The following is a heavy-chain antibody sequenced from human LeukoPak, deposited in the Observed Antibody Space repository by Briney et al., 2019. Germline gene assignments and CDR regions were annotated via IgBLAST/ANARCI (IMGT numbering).Heavy chain of an antibody. CDR1: GGTFSSYA. CDR3: ARDFPEERFGDSGWFDP. D-gene: IGHD3-10*01. V-gene: IGHV1-69*13. J-gene: IGHJ5*02. Sequence: SVKVSCKASGGTFSSYAISWVRQAPGQGLEWMGGIIPIFGTANYAQKFQGRVTITADESTSTAYMELSSLRSEDTVVYYCARDFPEERFGDSGWFDPWGQGTLVTVSS. CDR2: IIPIFGTA.